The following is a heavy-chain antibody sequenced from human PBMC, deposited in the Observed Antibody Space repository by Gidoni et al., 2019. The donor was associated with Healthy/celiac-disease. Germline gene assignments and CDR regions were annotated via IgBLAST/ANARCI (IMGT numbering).Heavy chain of an antibody. Sequence: QVQRQASGPGLVQPSETLSRTCTVPGRPISSYYWSWIRQPPGKGLGWIGYTYYSGSTNYNPSLNSRVTISVDTSKNQFSLKLSSVTAADTAVYYCASSVASRSPFDYWGQGTLVTVSS. CDR2: TYYSGST. CDR3: ASSVASRSPFDY. CDR1: GRPISSYY. V-gene: IGHV4-59*01. D-gene: IGHD3-10*01. J-gene: IGHJ4*02.